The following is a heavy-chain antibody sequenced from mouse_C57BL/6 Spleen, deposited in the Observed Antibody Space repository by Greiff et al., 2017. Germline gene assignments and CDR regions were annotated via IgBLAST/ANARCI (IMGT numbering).Heavy chain of an antibody. Sequence: VQLKQPGAELVRPGSSVKLSCKASGYTFTDYNMHWVKQSNGKSLEWIGYINPKNGGTSYNQKFKGKATLTVNKSSSTAYMELRSLTSEDSAVYYCARAGYYSAMDYWGQGTSVTVSS. V-gene: IGHV1-22*01. J-gene: IGHJ4*01. CDR3: ARAGYYSAMDY. CDR2: INPKNGGT. CDR1: GYTFTDYN.